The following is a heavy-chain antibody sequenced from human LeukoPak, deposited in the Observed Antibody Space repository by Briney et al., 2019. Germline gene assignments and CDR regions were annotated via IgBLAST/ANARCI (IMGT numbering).Heavy chain of an antibody. D-gene: IGHD2-15*01. CDR1: RGSISSHY. CDR3: ARHDGYCSGGSCYFDY. J-gene: IGHJ4*02. V-gene: IGHV4-59*08. Sequence: SETLSLTRTVSRGSISSHYCSWIRPPPGKGLEWIGYIYYSGSTNYNPSLKSRDTMSVDPSKNQFSLDLSSVTAADTAVYYCARHDGYCSGGSCYFDYWGQGTLVTVCS. CDR2: IYYSGST.